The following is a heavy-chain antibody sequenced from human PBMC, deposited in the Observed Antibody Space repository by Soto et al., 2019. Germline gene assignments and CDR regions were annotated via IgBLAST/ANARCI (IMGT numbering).Heavy chain of an antibody. J-gene: IGHJ4*02. CDR1: GGSFSGYY. D-gene: IGHD3-16*02. CDR2: INHSGST. Sequence: QVQLQQWGAGLLKPSETLSLTCAVYGGSFSGYYWSWIRQPPGKGLEWIGEINHSGSTNYNPSLKSRVTISVDTSKNQFSLKLSSVTAADTAVYYCVRHDYVWGSYRALGFDYWGQGTLVTVSS. CDR3: VRHDYVWGSYRALGFDY. V-gene: IGHV4-34*01.